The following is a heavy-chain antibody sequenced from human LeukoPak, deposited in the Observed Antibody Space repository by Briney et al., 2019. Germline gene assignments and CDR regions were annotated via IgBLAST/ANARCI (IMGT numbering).Heavy chain of an antibody. D-gene: IGHD3-3*01. CDR3: AKDGSKVLRFLETLVPSSH. V-gene: IGHV3-23*01. Sequence: QTGGSLRLSCAASGFTFSSYALSWVRQAPGKGLEWVSAISGSGGSTYYADSVKGRFTISRDNSKNTLYLQMNSLRAEDTAVYYRAKDGSKVLRFLETLVPSSHWGQGTLVTVSS. J-gene: IGHJ4*02. CDR2: ISGSGGST. CDR1: GFTFSSYA.